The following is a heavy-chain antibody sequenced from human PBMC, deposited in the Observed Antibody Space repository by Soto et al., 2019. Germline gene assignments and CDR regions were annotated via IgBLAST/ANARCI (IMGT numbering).Heavy chain of an antibody. CDR1: GFGFITYW. V-gene: IGHV3-74*01. D-gene: IGHD1-26*01. CDR3: ARGLGGMTTVDY. J-gene: IGHJ4*02. Sequence: WGSLRLSCAASGFGFITYWIHLFRQAPGKGLVWVSRINSDATTTSYVDSVKGRFTISRDNAKHTLYLQMNSLRAEDTAVYYCARGLGGMTTVDYWGQGTLVTVSS. CDR2: INSDATTT.